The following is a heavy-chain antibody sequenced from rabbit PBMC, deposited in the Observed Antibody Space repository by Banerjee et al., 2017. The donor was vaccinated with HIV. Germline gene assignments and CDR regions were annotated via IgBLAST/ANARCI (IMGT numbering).Heavy chain of an antibody. D-gene: IGHD4-1*01. V-gene: IGHV1S39*01. CDR3: ARDLAGVIGWNFGL. J-gene: IGHJ3*01. Sequence: QEQLVESGGGLVQPGGSLKLSCKASGFDFSSYGVSWVRQAPGKGLEWIGYITYGGSAYYASWVKGRFTISKTSSTTVTLQMTSLTAADTASYFCARDLAGVIGWNFGLWGQGTLVTVS. CDR2: ITYGGSA. CDR1: GFDFSSYG.